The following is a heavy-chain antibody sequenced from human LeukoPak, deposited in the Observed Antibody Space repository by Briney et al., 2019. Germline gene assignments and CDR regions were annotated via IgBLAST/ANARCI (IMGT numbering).Heavy chain of an antibody. D-gene: IGHD4/OR15-4a*01. Sequence: SETLSLTCAVSGGSISSGGYSWSWIRQPPGKGLEWIGYIYHSGSTYYNPSLKSRVTISVDRSKNQFSLRLSSVTAADTAVYYCASLSVWQANDYWGQGTLVTVSS. CDR2: IYHSGST. J-gene: IGHJ4*02. CDR1: GGSISSGGYS. V-gene: IGHV4-30-2*01. CDR3: ASLSVWQANDY.